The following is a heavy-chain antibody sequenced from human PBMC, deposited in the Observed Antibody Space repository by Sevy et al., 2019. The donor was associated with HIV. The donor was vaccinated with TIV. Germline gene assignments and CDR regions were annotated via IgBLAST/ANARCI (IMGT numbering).Heavy chain of an antibody. J-gene: IGHJ4*02. V-gene: IGHV3-30-3*01. CDR1: GFIFNKCS. D-gene: IGHD3-3*01. CDR3: ARSIGEGPLRFLECLLPGDY. Sequence: GGSLRLSCAASGFIFNKCSLHWVRQAPGKGPEWVAVISSDGDKKFYADSMKGRFTISRDNAKNSLSLQMDSLRAEDTAVYYCARSIGEGPLRFLECLLPGDYWGQGTLVTVSS. CDR2: ISSDGDKK.